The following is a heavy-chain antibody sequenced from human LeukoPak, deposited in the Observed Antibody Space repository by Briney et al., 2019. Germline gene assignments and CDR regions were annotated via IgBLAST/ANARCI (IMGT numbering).Heavy chain of an antibody. CDR1: GFTFSNAW. CDR2: IESKSDGGTT. J-gene: IGHJ4*02. V-gene: IGHV3-15*04. D-gene: IGHD1-26*01. CDR3: TTAGSYYVY. Sequence: GGSLRLSCAASGFTFSNAWMSWVRQAPGKGLEWVGRIESKSDGGTTEYAAPVKGRFTISRDDSKTTLYLQMNSLKTEDTAVYYCTTAGSYYVYWGQGTLVTVSS.